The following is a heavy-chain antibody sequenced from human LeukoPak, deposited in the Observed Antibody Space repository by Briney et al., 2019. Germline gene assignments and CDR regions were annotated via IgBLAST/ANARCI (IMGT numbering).Heavy chain of an antibody. CDR2: IKQDGSEK. D-gene: IGHD3-22*01. Sequence: GGSLRLSCVASGFTFSSYWMSWVRQAPGKGLEGVANIKQDGSEKYYVDSVKGRFTISRDNAKNSLYLQMNSLRAEDTAVYYCASHYYAISGSHMDVWGKGTTVTVSS. J-gene: IGHJ6*03. CDR1: GFTFSSYW. CDR3: ASHYYAISGSHMDV. V-gene: IGHV3-7*01.